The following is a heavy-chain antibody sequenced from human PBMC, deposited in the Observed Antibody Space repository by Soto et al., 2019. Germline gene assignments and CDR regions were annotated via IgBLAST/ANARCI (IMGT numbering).Heavy chain of an antibody. CDR2: ISGSGGST. CDR1: GFTFSSYA. J-gene: IGHJ4*02. V-gene: IGHV3-23*01. D-gene: IGHD2-15*01. CDR3: AKPHRDCSGGSCPFDY. Sequence: EVQLLESGGGLVQPGGSLRLSCAASGFTFSSYAMSWVRQAPGKGLEWVSAISGSGGSTYYADSVKGRFTISRDNSKNTLYLQMNSLRAEDTAVYYCAKPHRDCSGGSCPFDYWGQGTLVTVSS.